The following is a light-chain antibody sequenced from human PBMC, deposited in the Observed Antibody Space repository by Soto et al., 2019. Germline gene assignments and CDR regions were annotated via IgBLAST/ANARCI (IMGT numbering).Light chain of an antibody. J-gene: IGKJ3*01. CDR2: GAS. Sequence: EIVLTQSPGTLSLSPGERATLSCRASQSVSSNYLTWYQQKPGQAPRLLIYGASSRATGIPDRFSGSGSGTAFTLTISRLEPEDFAVYYCRQYGSSPFTFGPGTEVDIK. CDR1: QSVSSNY. V-gene: IGKV3-20*01. CDR3: RQYGSSPFT.